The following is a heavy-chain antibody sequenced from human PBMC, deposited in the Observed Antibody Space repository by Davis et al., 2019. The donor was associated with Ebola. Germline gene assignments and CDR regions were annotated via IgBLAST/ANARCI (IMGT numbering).Heavy chain of an antibody. V-gene: IGHV3-23*01. CDR1: GFTFSRYA. CDR3: ARSGLSFGVVKYHYGMDV. D-gene: IGHD3-3*01. Sequence: GGSLRLSCAASGFTFSRYAMSWVRQAPGKGLEWVSTFGTGGDTYYADSVKGRFAISRDNSKKTLYLQMNSLRAEDTAVYYCARSGLSFGVVKYHYGMDVWGKGTTVTVSS. J-gene: IGHJ6*04. CDR2: FGTGGDT.